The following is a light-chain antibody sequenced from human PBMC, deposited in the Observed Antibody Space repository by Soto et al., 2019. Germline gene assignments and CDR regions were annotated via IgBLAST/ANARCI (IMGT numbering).Light chain of an antibody. J-gene: IGLJ1*01. CDR3: SSHTSSSIRV. CDR2: DVN. CDR1: SSDVGGFNY. Sequence: QSALTQTASVSGSPGQSITISCTGTSSDVGGFNYVSWYQQHPGKAPQLIIYDVNNRPSGVSNRFSGSKSGNTAFLTISGLQAEDEADYYCSSHTSSSIRVFGTGTKLTVL. V-gene: IGLV2-14*03.